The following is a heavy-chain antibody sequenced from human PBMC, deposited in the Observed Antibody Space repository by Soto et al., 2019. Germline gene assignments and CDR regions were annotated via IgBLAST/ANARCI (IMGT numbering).Heavy chain of an antibody. CDR2: INPSGGST. CDR3: ARTRLARDYYYGMDV. D-gene: IGHD6-19*01. V-gene: IGHV1-46*01. J-gene: IGHJ6*02. CDR1: GGTFSSYA. Sequence: QVQLVQSGAEVKKPGSSVKVSCKASGGTFSSYAISWVRQAPGQGLEWMGIINPSGGSTSYAQKFQGRVTMTRDTSTSTVYMELSSLRSEDTAVYYCARTRLARDYYYGMDVWGQGTTVTVSS.